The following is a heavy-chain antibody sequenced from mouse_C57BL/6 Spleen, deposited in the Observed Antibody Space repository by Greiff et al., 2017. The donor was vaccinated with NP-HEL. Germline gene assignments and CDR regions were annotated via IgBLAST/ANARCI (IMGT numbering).Heavy chain of an antibody. J-gene: IGHJ2*01. CDR3: ARPDSSGYVPFDY. D-gene: IGHD3-2*02. V-gene: IGHV1-52*01. Sequence: QVQLQQPGAELVGPGSSVKLSCKASGYTFTSYWMHWVKQRPIQGLEWIGNIDPSDSETHYNQKFKDKATLTVDKSSSTAYMQLSSLTSEDSAVYYWARPDSSGYVPFDYWGQGTTLTVSS. CDR2: IDPSDSET. CDR1: GYTFTSYW.